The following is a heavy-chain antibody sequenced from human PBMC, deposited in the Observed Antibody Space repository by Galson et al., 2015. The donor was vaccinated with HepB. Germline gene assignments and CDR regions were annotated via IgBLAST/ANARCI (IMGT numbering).Heavy chain of an antibody. J-gene: IGHJ6*02. Sequence: SLRLSCAASGFTFSNAGMNWVRQAPGKGLEWVGRIKSKTDGGTTDYAAPVKGTFTITSDDSNNTLYLQMNSLKTEDTAVYYCTADKGVVVEVTGGMDVWGQGTTVTVSS. CDR3: TADKGVVVEVTGGMDV. D-gene: IGHD2-15*01. CDR1: GFTFSNAG. CDR2: IKSKTDGGTT. V-gene: IGHV3-15*07.